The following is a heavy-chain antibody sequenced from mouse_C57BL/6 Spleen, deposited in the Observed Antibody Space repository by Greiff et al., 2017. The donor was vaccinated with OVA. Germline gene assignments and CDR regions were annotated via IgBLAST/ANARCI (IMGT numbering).Heavy chain of an antibody. CDR2: IYPRDGST. J-gene: IGHJ3*01. Sequence: QVQLQQSGPELLKPGASVKLSCKASGYTFTSYDINWVQQRPGQGLEWIGWIYPRDGSTKYNEKFKGKATLTVDTSSSTAYMELHSLTSEDSAVYFCARGEATIVTLAWFAYWGQGTLVTVSA. CDR3: ARGEATIVTLAWFAY. CDR1: GYTFTSYD. D-gene: IGHD2-5*01. V-gene: IGHV1-85*01.